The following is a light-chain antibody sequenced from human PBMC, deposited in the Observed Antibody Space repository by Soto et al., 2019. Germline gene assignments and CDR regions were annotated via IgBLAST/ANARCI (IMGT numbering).Light chain of an antibody. V-gene: IGKV3-15*01. CDR3: QQYNNWPPLT. Sequence: EIVMPQSPATLSVSPGERATLSCRASHGVSSNLAWYQQNPGQATRLLIYRASTRATGIPARFSGSGSVKEFTLSLSSRQSDDCAVYDCQQYNNWPPLTFGGGTKVEIK. CDR2: RAS. J-gene: IGKJ4*01. CDR1: HGVSSN.